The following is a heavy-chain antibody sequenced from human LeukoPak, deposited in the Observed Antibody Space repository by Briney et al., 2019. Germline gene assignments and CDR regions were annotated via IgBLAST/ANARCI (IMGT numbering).Heavy chain of an antibody. V-gene: IGHV1-2*02. Sequence: ASVKVSCKASGYTFTGYYMHWVRQAPGQGLEWMGWINPNSGVTNYAQKFQGRVTMTRDTSISTAYMELSRLRSDDTAVYYCARVRRIVGAIGVGYYFDYWGQGTLVTVSS. CDR2: INPNSGVT. D-gene: IGHD1-26*01. J-gene: IGHJ4*02. CDR3: ARVRRIVGAIGVGYYFDY. CDR1: GYTFTGYY.